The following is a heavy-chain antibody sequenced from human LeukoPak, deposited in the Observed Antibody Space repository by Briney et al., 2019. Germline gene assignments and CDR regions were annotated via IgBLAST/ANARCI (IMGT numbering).Heavy chain of an antibody. V-gene: IGHV4-38-2*02. CDR2: IYQSGST. CDR3: ARPGEDGYNYDYFDY. J-gene: IGHJ4*02. CDR1: GYSIRNGYH. D-gene: IGHD5-24*01. Sequence: PSETLSLTCSVSGYSIRNGYHWGWIRQPPGKGLEWIGSIYQSGSTYDNPSLKSRVTMSVDTSKNQFSLKMRAVTAADTAVYYCARPGEDGYNYDYFDYWGQGTLVTVSS.